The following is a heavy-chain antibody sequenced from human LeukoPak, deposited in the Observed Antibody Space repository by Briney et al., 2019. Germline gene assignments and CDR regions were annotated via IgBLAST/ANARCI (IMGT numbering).Heavy chain of an antibody. D-gene: IGHD3-22*01. V-gene: IGHV1-69*13. CDR3: ARDVYYYDSSGYPDENDY. J-gene: IGHJ4*02. CDR1: GGTFSSYA. Sequence: SVKVSCKASGGTFSSYAISWVRQAPGQGLEWMGGIIPIFGTANYAQKFQGRVTITADESTSTAYMELSSLRSEDTAVYYCARDVYYYDSSGYPDENDYWGQGTLVTVSS. CDR2: IIPIFGTA.